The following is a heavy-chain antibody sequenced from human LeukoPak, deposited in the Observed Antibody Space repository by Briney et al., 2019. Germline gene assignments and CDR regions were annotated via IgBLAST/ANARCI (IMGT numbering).Heavy chain of an antibody. V-gene: IGHV3-53*01. CDR3: ARVSYQPGAIDI. Sequence: GGSLRLSCAASGFTVSSNYMSWVRQAPGKGLEWVSLIYSDGSTNYADSVKGRFTISRDNSKNTVYLQMNSLRAEDTAVYYCARVSYQPGAIDIWGQGTMVTVSS. J-gene: IGHJ3*02. CDR2: IYSDGST. CDR1: GFTVSSNY.